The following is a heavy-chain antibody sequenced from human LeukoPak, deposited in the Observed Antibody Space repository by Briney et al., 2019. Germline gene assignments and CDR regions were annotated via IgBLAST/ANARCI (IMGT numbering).Heavy chain of an antibody. J-gene: IGHJ5*02. CDR2: IYTSGST. CDR1: GGSISSYY. D-gene: IGHD3-22*01. CDR3: ARARNYYDSSGYYRFDP. V-gene: IGHV4-4*07. Sequence: PSETLSLTCTVSGGSISSYYWSWIRQPAGKGLEWIGRIYTSGSTNYNPSLKSRVTMSVDTSKNQFSLKLSSVTAADMAVYYCARARNYYDSSGYYRFDPWGQGTLVTVCS.